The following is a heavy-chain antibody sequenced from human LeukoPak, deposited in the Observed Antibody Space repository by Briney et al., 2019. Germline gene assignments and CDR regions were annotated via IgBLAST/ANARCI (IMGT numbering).Heavy chain of an antibody. V-gene: IGHV1-46*01. J-gene: IGHJ4*02. Sequence: ASVKVSCKASGYTFTRYYMHCGRQAPGQGLEWMGIINPSGGSTSYAQKFQGRVTMTRDTSTSTVYMELSSLRSEDTAVYYCARAYGSGSYTLLFFDYWGQGTLVTVSS. CDR1: GYTFTRYY. D-gene: IGHD3-10*01. CDR3: ARAYGSGSYTLLFFDY. CDR2: INPSGGST.